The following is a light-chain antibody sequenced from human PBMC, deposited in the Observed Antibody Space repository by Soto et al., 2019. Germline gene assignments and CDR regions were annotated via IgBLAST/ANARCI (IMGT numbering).Light chain of an antibody. V-gene: IGKV1-5*01. Sequence: DIQMTQSPSTLSASVGDRVTITCRASQSISSWLAWDQQKPGKAHKLLIYDASSLASAVPSRFSGSGSGTEFTLTISSLQPDDFGTYYCQQYNSYSRTFGQGTKVEIK. J-gene: IGKJ1*01. CDR1: QSISSW. CDR3: QQYNSYSRT. CDR2: DAS.